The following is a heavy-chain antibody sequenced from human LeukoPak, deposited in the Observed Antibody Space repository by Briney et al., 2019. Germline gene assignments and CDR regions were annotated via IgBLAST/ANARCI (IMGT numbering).Heavy chain of an antibody. CDR2: IYYSGST. V-gene: IGHV4-59*01. D-gene: IGHD2-15*01. CDR1: GGSISSYY. CDR3: ARVGCSGGSCLHY. Sequence: SETLSLTCTVSGGSISSYYWSWIRQPPGKGLEWIGYIYYSGSTNYNPSLKSRVTISEDTSKNQFSLKLSSVTAADTAVYYCARVGCSGGSCLHYWGQGTLVTVSS. J-gene: IGHJ4*02.